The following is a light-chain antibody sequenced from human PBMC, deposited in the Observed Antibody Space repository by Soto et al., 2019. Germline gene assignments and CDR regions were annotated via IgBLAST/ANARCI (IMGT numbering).Light chain of an antibody. CDR1: SSNIGNHY. V-gene: IGLV1-51*01. CDR2: DIY. CDR3: ATWDSSLNAVV. J-gene: IGLJ2*01. Sequence: QSVLTQPPSVSAAPGQKVTISCSGSSSNIGNHYVSWYQQVPGAAPKLLVYDIYKRHSEIPDRFSGSKSGTSATLGITGLQTEDEGDYYCATWDSSLNAVVFGGGTKLTVL.